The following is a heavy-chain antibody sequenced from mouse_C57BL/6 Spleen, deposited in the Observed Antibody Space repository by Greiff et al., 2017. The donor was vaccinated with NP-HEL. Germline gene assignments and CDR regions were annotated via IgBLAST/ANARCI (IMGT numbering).Heavy chain of an antibody. CDR2: INPYNGGT. J-gene: IGHJ1*03. V-gene: IGHV1-19*01. CDR1: GYTFTDYY. CDR3: GRSDWYFDV. Sequence: VQLQQSGPVLVKPGASVKMSCKASGYTFTDYYMNWVKQSHGKSLEWIGVINPYNGGTSYNQKFKGKATLTVDKSSSTAYMELNSLTSEDSAVYYCGRSDWYFDVWGTGTTVTVSS.